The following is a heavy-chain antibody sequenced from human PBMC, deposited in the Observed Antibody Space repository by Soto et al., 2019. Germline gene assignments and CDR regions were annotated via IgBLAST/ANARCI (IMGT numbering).Heavy chain of an antibody. D-gene: IGHD3-16*01. Sequence: QVQLQQWGAGLLKPSETLSLTCAVYGGSFSGYYWTWIRQPPGTGLEWSGEINHSGSTHYNPSLKSRVTISVDTSKSQFSLKLTSVTAADTAVYYCARDKITGLFDYWGQGTLVTVSS. V-gene: IGHV4-34*01. CDR2: INHSGST. CDR1: GGSFSGYY. J-gene: IGHJ4*02. CDR3: ARDKITGLFDY.